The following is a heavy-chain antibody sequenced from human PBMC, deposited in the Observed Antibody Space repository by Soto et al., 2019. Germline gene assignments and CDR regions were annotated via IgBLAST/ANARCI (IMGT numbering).Heavy chain of an antibody. J-gene: IGHJ5*02. CDR3: ARRTSSGYYNWFDP. Sequence: KSSETLSLTCTVSGGSICSYDWSWIRQPPGKGLEWIGYIYYSGSTNYNPSLKSRVTISVDTSKNQFSLKLSSVTAADTAVYYCARRTSSGYYNWFDPWGQGTLVTVS. V-gene: IGHV4-59*08. CDR2: IYYSGST. CDR1: GGSICSYD. D-gene: IGHD3-22*01.